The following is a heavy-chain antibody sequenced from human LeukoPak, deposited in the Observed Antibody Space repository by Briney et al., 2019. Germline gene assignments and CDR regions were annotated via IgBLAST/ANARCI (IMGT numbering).Heavy chain of an antibody. CDR1: GFTFSSYE. Sequence: GGSLRLSCAASGFTFSSYEMNWVHQAPGKGLESVSYISSSGSTIYYADSVKGRFTISRDNAKNSLYLQMNSLRAEDTAVYYCARNYYDSSGPMSAFDIWGQGTMVTVSS. CDR2: ISSSGSTI. D-gene: IGHD3-22*01. J-gene: IGHJ3*02. CDR3: ARNYYDSSGPMSAFDI. V-gene: IGHV3-48*03.